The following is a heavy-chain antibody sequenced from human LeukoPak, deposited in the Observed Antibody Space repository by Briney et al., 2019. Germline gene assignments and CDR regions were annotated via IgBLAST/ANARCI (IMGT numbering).Heavy chain of an antibody. J-gene: IGHJ4*02. CDR2: INGDGSIT. CDR1: GFTFSNYW. D-gene: IGHD2-2*01. Sequence: GGSLRLSCAASGFTFSNYWIHWVRQAPGKGLVWVSRINGDGSITMYADSVKGRFTISRDNAKNMLYLQMNSLRAEDTAIYYCARSPYCSSTSCYREFDYWGQGALVTVSS. V-gene: IGHV3-74*03. CDR3: ARSPYCSSTSCYREFDY.